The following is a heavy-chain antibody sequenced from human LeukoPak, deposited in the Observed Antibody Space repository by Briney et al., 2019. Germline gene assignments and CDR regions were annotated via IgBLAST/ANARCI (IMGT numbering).Heavy chain of an antibody. CDR2: IKSKTDGGTT. J-gene: IGHJ4*02. D-gene: IGHD6-13*01. Sequence: GGSLRLSCAASGFTFSNAWMSWVRQAPGKGLEWVGRIKSKTDGGTTDYAAPVKGRFTISRDESKNTLYLQMNSLKTEDTAVYYCTTGGDSSSWLAYYFDYWGQGTLVTVSS. CDR3: TTGGDSSSWLAYYFDY. V-gene: IGHV3-15*01. CDR1: GFTFSNAW.